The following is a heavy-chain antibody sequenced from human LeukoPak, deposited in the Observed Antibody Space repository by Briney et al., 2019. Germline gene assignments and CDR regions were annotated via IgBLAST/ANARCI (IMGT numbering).Heavy chain of an antibody. CDR1: GFPFSSYA. J-gene: IGHJ4*02. Sequence: GGSLRLSCAASGFPFSSYAMSWVRQSPGRGLEWVSAFSGSGGSTYYEDAVKGRFTISRDNPKNTLYLQMYSLRVEDTAVYYCAKWGSGSYYKGSFDYWGQGTLVTVSS. V-gene: IGHV3-23*01. CDR3: AKWGSGSYYKGSFDY. D-gene: IGHD3-10*01. CDR2: FSGSGGST.